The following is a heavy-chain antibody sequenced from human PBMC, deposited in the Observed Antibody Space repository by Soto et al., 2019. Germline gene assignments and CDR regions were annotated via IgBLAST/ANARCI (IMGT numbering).Heavy chain of an antibody. D-gene: IGHD3-10*01. CDR3: ARMVRGSNIDYYYYMEV. V-gene: IGHV1-18*01. CDR2: ISAENGDT. J-gene: IGHJ6*03. Sequence: QVQLVQSGAEVKKPGASVKVSCKASGYTFTSHGISWVRQAPGQGLEWMAWISAENGDTNYEQKLQGRVTVTTDSSTITAYMELRSLRSEDTAVYYCARMVRGSNIDYYYYMEVWGKGTTVTVSS. CDR1: GYTFTSHG.